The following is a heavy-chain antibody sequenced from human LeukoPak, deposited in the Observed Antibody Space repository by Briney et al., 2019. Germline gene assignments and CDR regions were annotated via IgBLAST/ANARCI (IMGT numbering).Heavy chain of an antibody. CDR2: IKKDGSEK. CDR3: ARDLYRIVVVPHYFDY. J-gene: IGHJ4*02. V-gene: IGHV3-7*01. Sequence: PGGSPRLSCAASGFTFSSYWMSWVRQAPGKGLEWVANIKKDGSEKYYVDSVKGRFTISRDNAKNSLYLQMNSLRAEDTAVYYCARDLYRIVVVPHYFDYWGQGTLVTVSS. CDR1: GFTFSSYW. D-gene: IGHD3-22*01.